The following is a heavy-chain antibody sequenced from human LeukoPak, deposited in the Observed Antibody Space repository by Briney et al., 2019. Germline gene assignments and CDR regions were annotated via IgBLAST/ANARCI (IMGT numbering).Heavy chain of an antibody. J-gene: IGHJ6*03. CDR2: IIPIFGTA. CDR3: ARSYSSGHGYMDV. V-gene: IGHV1-69*13. CDR1: GYTFTSYD. Sequence: ASVKVSCKASGYTFTSYDINWVRQAPGQGLEWMGGIIPIFGTANYAQKFQGRVTITADESTSTAYMELSSLRSDDTAVYYCARSYSSGHGYMDVWGKGTTVTVSS. D-gene: IGHD6-19*01.